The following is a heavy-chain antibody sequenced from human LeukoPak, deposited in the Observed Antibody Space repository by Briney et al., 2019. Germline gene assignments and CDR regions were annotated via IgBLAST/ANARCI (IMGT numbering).Heavy chain of an antibody. CDR3: ARDRPGPAERWQQSFDN. Sequence: ASVKVSCKASGYTFTSYYMHWVRQAPGQGLEWMGWINTNTGNPIYAQGFTGRFVFSLDTSVNTAYLQISGLKAEDTAVYYCARDRPGPAERWQQSFDNWGQGTLVTVSS. D-gene: IGHD5-24*01. V-gene: IGHV7-4-1*02. J-gene: IGHJ4*02. CDR1: GYTFTSYY. CDR2: INTNTGNP.